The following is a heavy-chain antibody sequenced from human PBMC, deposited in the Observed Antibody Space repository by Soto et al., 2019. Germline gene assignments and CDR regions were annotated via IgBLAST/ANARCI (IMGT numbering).Heavy chain of an antibody. CDR2: ISSGGNT. CDR3: ARKTGGHCSFED. D-gene: IGHD2-21*02. J-gene: IGHJ4*02. Sequence: QVQLRESGPGLVKPSDTLSLTCAVSGYSISGDNWWGWIRQPPGRGLEWIGYISSGGNTHFNASLESRLIMSVDTSKNQFSLRLNSVTAVDTAVYYCARKTGGHCSFEDWGQGTLVTVSS. CDR1: GYSISGDNW. V-gene: IGHV4-28*01.